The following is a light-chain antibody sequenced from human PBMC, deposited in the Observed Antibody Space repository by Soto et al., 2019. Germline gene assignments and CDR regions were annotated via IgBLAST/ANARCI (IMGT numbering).Light chain of an antibody. CDR3: QVWDSSSDHVV. CDR2: YDS. Sequence: SYELTQPPSESVAPGKTARIICGGNNIGSKSVHWYQQKPGQAPVLVIYYDSDRPSGIPERFSGSNSGNTATLTISRVEAGDEADYYCQVWDSSSDHVVFGGGTKLTVL. V-gene: IGLV3-21*04. J-gene: IGLJ2*01. CDR1: NIGSKS.